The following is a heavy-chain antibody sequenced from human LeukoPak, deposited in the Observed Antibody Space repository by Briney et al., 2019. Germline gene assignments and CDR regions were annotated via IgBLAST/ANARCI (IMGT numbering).Heavy chain of an antibody. Sequence: PSETLSLTCSVSGGSISSSGDHWGWIRQPPGEGLEWIGYIYYSGSTSYNPSLKSRVTISVDTSKNQFSLKLSSVTAADTAVYYCARDVRYCSGGSCYPWFDYWGQGTLVTVSS. CDR2: IYYSGST. J-gene: IGHJ4*02. CDR3: ARDVRYCSGGSCYPWFDY. CDR1: GGSISSSGDH. D-gene: IGHD2-15*01. V-gene: IGHV4-61*05.